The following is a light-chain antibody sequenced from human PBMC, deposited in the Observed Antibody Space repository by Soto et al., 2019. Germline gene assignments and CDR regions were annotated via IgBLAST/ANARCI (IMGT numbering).Light chain of an antibody. J-gene: IGKJ2*01. Sequence: EIVLTQSPGTLSLSPGERATLSCRASQSVSSSYLAWYQQKPGQAPRLLIYGASSRPTGIPDRFSGSGSGTDFTLTISRLEPEDFAVYYCQQYGSSPRTFCQGTKLEIK. CDR3: QQYGSSPRT. V-gene: IGKV3-20*01. CDR2: GAS. CDR1: QSVSSSY.